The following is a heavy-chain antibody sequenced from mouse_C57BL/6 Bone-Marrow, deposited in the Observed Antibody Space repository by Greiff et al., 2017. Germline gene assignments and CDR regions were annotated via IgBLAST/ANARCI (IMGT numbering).Heavy chain of an antibody. D-gene: IGHD2-3*01. CDR1: GYAFSSYW. J-gene: IGHJ3*01. CDR3: ARGGWFPFAY. Sequence: VQLVESGAELVKPGASVKISCKASGYAFSSYWMNCVKQRPGKGLEWIGQIYPGDGDTNYNGKFKGKATLTADKSSSTAYMQLSSLTSEDSAVYFCARGGWFPFAYWGQGTLVTVSA. CDR2: IYPGDGDT. V-gene: IGHV1-80*01.